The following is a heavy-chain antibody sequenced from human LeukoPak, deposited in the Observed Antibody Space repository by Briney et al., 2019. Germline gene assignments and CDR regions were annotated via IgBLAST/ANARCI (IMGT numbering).Heavy chain of an antibody. CDR1: GFTFSSYA. D-gene: IGHD2-2*01. Sequence: GGSLRLSCSASGFTFSSYALHWVRQAPGKGLEYVSAISSNGGSTYYADSVKGRFTISRDNSKNTLYLQMSSLRAEDTAVYYCVKAASSTLDYWGQGTLVTVFS. CDR2: ISSNGGST. J-gene: IGHJ4*02. CDR3: VKAASSTLDY. V-gene: IGHV3-64*03.